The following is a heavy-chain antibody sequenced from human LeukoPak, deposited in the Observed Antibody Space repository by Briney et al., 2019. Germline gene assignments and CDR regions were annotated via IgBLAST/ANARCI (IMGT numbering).Heavy chain of an antibody. CDR3: ARHHAVYCTNGVCYENDAFDI. Sequence: PSETLSLTCTVSGGSISSSSYYWGWIRQPPGKGLEWIGSIYYSGSTYYNPSLKSRVTISVDTSKNQFSLKLSSVTAADTAVYYCARHHAVYCTNGVCYENDAFDIWGQGTMVTVSS. CDR2: IYYSGST. CDR1: GGSISSSSYY. J-gene: IGHJ3*02. V-gene: IGHV4-39*01. D-gene: IGHD2-8*01.